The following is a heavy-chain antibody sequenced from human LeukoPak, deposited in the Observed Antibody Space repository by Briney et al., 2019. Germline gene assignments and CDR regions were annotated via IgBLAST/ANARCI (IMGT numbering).Heavy chain of an antibody. CDR2: ISYSGST. J-gene: IGHJ4*02. Sequence: SETLSLTCTVSGGSISSYYWSWIRQPPGKGLEWIGYISYSGSTNYNPSLKSRVTISVDTSKNQFSLKLTSVTAADTAVYYCARQLAAAGPFDYWGQGTLVTVSS. V-gene: IGHV4-59*08. CDR1: GGSISSYY. CDR3: ARQLAAAGPFDY. D-gene: IGHD6-13*01.